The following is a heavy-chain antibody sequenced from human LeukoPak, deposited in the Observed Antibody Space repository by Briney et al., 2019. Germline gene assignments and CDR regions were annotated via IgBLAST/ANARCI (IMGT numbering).Heavy chain of an antibody. CDR2: LSSSGST. Sequence: SETLSLTCTVSGGSISSYYWSWIRQPPGKGLEWIGFLSSSGSTNYHPSLKSRVTISVDSSKNQFSLRLSSVTAADTAVYYCAGLILLSGSYYFDYWGQGTLVTVSS. CDR1: GGSISSYY. V-gene: IGHV4-59*01. D-gene: IGHD1-26*01. J-gene: IGHJ4*02. CDR3: AGLILLSGSYYFDY.